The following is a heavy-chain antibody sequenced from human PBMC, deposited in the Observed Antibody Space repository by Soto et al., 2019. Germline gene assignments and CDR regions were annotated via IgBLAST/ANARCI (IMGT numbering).Heavy chain of an antibody. V-gene: IGHV4-59*05. D-gene: IGHD6-13*01. CDR2: IYYTGST. CDR3: ARPKTIGAAAGKGWFDP. Sequence: SETLSLTCAVYGGSFSGYYWSWIRQPPGKGLEWIGSIYYTGSTYYSPSLKGRLIISVDPSKNQFSLKLTSVTAADTAMYYCARPKTIGAAAGKGWFDPWGQGTLVTVSS. J-gene: IGHJ5*02. CDR1: GGSFSGYY.